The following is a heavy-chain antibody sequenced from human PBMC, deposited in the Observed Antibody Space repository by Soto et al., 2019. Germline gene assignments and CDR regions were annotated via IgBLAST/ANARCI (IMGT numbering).Heavy chain of an antibody. CDR2: IYHSGTT. CDR1: GASISTSY. J-gene: IGHJ4*02. V-gene: IGHV4-59*01. Sequence: SETLSLTCSVSGASISTSYWTRIRQTPGKRLEGIGYIYHSGTTNYNPSLKSRVTISVAMSKNQFSLKLRSVTAADTAVYYCAREGYASGWNDYWGQGIQVT. D-gene: IGHD6-19*01. CDR3: AREGYASGWNDY.